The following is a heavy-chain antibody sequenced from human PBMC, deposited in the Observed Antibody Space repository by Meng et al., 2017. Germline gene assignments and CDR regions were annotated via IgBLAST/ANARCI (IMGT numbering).Heavy chain of an antibody. D-gene: IGHD6-19*01. CDR2: IYHGGNT. J-gene: IGHJ4*02. CDR3: ASWIYSCGWQ. Sequence: QGQVQGSGPGLVKPAGTLSLTCVVSGGSISSVDWWRWVRQAPGKGLEWIGEIYHGGNTNYNPSLKSRVTISIDKSKNQFSLKLSSVTASDTAVYYCASWIYSCGWQWGQGTLVTVSS. CDR1: GGSISSVDW. V-gene: IGHV4/OR15-8*02.